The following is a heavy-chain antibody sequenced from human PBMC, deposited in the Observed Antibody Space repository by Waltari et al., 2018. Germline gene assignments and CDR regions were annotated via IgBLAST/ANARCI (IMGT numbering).Heavy chain of an antibody. J-gene: IGHJ4*02. Sequence: QVQLVQSGAEVKKPGASVKVSCKASGYTFTGYSMHWVRQAPGRGVEGMGGINRNSGGTNYAQKMQGRVTMTRDTSISTAYMERSRLGADDAAVYYCARAVATTHDYWGQGTLVTVSS. CDR2: INRNSGGT. CDR3: ARAVATTHDY. CDR1: GYTFTGYS. V-gene: IGHV1-2*02. D-gene: IGHD5-12*01.